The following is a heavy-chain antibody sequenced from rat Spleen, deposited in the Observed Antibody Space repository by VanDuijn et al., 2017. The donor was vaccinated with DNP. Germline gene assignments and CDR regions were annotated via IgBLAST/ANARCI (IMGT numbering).Heavy chain of an antibody. D-gene: IGHD1-4*01. Sequence: QVQLKESGPGLVQPSQTLSLTCTVSGFSLSSYAVSWVRQPPGKGLEWIAAISSGGDTYYHSALKSRLSISRDTSKNQVFLKMNSLQTDDTGTYYCTRDNFVSPYFDYWGQGVMVTVSS. CDR1: GFSLSSYA. CDR3: TRDNFVSPYFDY. J-gene: IGHJ2*01. V-gene: IGHV2S12*01. CDR2: ISSGGDT.